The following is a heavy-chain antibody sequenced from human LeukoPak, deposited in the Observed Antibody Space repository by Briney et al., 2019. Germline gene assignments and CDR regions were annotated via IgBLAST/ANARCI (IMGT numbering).Heavy chain of an antibody. CDR3: ARARYCSSTSCYLDY. CDR2: ISSSGDST. D-gene: IGHD2-2*01. J-gene: IGHJ4*02. V-gene: IGHV3-23*01. Sequence: GGSLRLSCAASRFTFNTYAMSWVRQAPGKGLEWVSGISSSGDSTYYADSVKGRFTISRDNSKNILYLQMNSLGAEDTAVYYCARARYCSSTSCYLDYWGQGTLVTVSS. CDR1: RFTFNTYA.